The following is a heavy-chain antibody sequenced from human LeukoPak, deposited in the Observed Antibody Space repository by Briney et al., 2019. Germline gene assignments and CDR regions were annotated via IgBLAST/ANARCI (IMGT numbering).Heavy chain of an antibody. CDR3: ARRYYYDSSGYPFYFDY. CDR1: GGSFSGYY. V-gene: IGHV4-34*01. CDR2: INHSGST. Sequence: SETLSLTCAVYGGSFSGYYWSWIRQPPGKGLEWIGEINHSGSTNYNPSLKSRVTISVDTSKNQFSLKLSSVTAADTAVYYCARRYYYDSSGYPFYFDYWGQGTLVTVSS. D-gene: IGHD3-22*01. J-gene: IGHJ4*02.